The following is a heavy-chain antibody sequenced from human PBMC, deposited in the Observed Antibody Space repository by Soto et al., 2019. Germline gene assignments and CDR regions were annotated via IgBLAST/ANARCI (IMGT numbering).Heavy chain of an antibody. D-gene: IGHD2-2*03. CDR1: GFTFSSYW. V-gene: IGHV3-74*03. Sequence: GGSLRLSCAASGFTFSSYWIHWVRQAPGRGPVWVSRINNDGSSRMYADSVKGRFTISRDNAKNTLYLQMNSLRAEDTAVYYCARDAGYGTPFDTWGQGTLVTVSS. J-gene: IGHJ4*02. CDR2: INNDGSSR. CDR3: ARDAGYGTPFDT.